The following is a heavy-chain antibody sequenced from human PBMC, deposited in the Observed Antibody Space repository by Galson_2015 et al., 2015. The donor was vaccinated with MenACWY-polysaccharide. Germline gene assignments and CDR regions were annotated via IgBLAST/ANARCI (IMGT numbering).Heavy chain of an antibody. J-gene: IGHJ5*02. CDR2: ISYDGSNK. CDR3: AKTYSYASGWSGP. CDR1: GFTFSDYA. V-gene: IGHV3-30*18. Sequence: SLRLSCAVSGFTFSDYAIHWVRQAPGKGLEWLAVISYDGSNKYYSDSVRGRFTISRDNSKNTLNLQMNSLRAEDTAVYYRAKTYSYASGWSGPWGQGTLVTVSS. D-gene: IGHD5-18*01.